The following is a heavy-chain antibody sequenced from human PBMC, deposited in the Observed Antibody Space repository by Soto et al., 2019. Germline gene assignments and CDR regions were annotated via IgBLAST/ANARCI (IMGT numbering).Heavy chain of an antibody. CDR2: ISSSSSTI. D-gene: IGHD3-3*01. CDR3: ARDLSPWYDFWSGPKPYYFDY. CDR1: GFTFSSYS. V-gene: IGHV3-48*02. Sequence: HPGGSLRLSCAASGFTFSSYSMNWVRQAPGKGLEWVSYISSSSSTIYYADSVKGRFTISRDNAKNSLYLQMNGLRDEDTAVYYCARDLSPWYDFWSGPKPYYFDYWGQGTLVTVSS. J-gene: IGHJ4*02.